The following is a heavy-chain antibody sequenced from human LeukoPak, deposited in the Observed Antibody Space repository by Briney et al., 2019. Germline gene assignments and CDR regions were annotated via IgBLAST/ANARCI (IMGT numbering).Heavy chain of an antibody. J-gene: IGHJ4*02. D-gene: IGHD1/OR15-1a*01. CDR1: GSTFSSYA. CDR3: AERSWSNRGFDY. CDR2: ISGSGGST. Sequence: GGSLRLSCAASGSTFSSYAMSWVRQAPGEGLEWVSAISGSGGSTYYADSVKGRLTISRDNSKNTLYLQMNSLRAEDTAVYYCAERSWSNRGFDYWGQGTLVTVSS. V-gene: IGHV3-23*01.